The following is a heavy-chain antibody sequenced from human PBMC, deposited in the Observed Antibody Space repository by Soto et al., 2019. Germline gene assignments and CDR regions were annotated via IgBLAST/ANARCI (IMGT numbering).Heavy chain of an antibody. CDR1: GGSSSSSSYY. J-gene: IGHJ6*03. V-gene: IGHV4-39*01. CDR2: IYYSGST. CDR3: ARTEMYYYYMDV. Sequence: SETMSLTCTVSGGSSSSSSYYWGWIRQPPGKGLEWIGSIYYSGSTYYNPSLKSRVTISVDTSKNQFSLKLSSVTAADTAVYYCARTEMYYYYMDVWGKGTTVTVSS.